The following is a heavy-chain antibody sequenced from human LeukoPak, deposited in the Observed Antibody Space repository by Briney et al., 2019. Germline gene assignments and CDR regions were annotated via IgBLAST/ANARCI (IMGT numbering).Heavy chain of an antibody. CDR1: GFSLSTSGMC. Sequence: SGPTLVNPTQTLTLTCTFSGFSLSTSGMCVSWIRQPPGKALEWLTRHDWDDDKYYSTSLKTRLTISKDTSKNQVVLTMTNMDPVDTGTYYCARTSRSGYSGYEADYWGEGTLVTVSS. D-gene: IGHD5-12*01. CDR3: ARTSRSGYSGYEADY. J-gene: IGHJ4*02. CDR2: HDWDDDK. V-gene: IGHV2-70*11.